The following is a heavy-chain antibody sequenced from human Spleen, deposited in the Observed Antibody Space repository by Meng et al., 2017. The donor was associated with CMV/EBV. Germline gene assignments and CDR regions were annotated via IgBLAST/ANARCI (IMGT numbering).Heavy chain of an antibody. CDR2: ISSTTSNI. V-gene: IGHV3-21*01. CDR3: SRDLGGYSSGWLETNYYYGMDV. D-gene: IGHD6-19*01. Sequence: GGSLRLSCAASGFTFSNYTMSWVRQAPGKGLQWVSSISSTTSNIYYADSLQGRFTITRDNAKNSLYLQMNSLRTEDTAVYYCSRDLGGYSSGWLETNYYYGMDVWGQGTTVTVSS. J-gene: IGHJ6*02. CDR1: GFTFSNYT.